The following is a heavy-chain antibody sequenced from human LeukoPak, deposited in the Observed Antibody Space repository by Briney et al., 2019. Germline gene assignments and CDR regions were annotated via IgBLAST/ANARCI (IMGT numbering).Heavy chain of an antibody. V-gene: IGHV1-3*01. J-gene: IGHJ4*02. Sequence: ASVKVSCKASGYTFTNYAMHWVRQAPGQRLEWMGWINAGNGNTKYSQKFQGRVTITRDTSASTAYMELNSLRSEDSAVYCCARAVNSPHFDSWGQGTLVTVSS. CDR1: GYTFTNYA. D-gene: IGHD4-11*01. CDR3: ARAVNSPHFDS. CDR2: INAGNGNT.